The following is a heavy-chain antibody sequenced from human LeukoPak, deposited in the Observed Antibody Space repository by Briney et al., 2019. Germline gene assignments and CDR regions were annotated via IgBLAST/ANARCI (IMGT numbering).Heavy chain of an antibody. CDR2: MDYSGRT. V-gene: IGHV4-39*01. CDR3: ARQIEVPGAIDY. Sequence: SETLSLTCNVSGGSIGSRGYHWGWIRRPPGKGLEWIGCMDYSGRTYHNASLRSRVTISVDASKNQLSLKQFSLKLTSVTAADTAVYYCARQIEVPGAIDYWGQGTLVSVSS. D-gene: IGHD6-19*01. CDR1: GGSIGSRGYH. J-gene: IGHJ4*02.